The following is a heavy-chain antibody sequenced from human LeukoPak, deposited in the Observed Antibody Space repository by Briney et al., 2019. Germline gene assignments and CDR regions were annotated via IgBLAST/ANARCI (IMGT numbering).Heavy chain of an antibody. V-gene: IGHV3-11*04. D-gene: IGHD6-19*01. CDR3: ATSQSSVAGIVGD. Sequence: GGSLRLSCAASGFTFSDYFMTWIRQAPGKGLEWVSYISGSGSNKYYPDSVKGRFTISRDNAKNSLYLQMNSLRVEDTAVYYCATSQSSVAGIVGDWGQGTLVTVSS. CDR2: ISGSGSNK. J-gene: IGHJ4*02. CDR1: GFTFSDYF.